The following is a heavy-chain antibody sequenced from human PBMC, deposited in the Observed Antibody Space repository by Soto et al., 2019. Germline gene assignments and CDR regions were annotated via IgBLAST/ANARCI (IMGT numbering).Heavy chain of an antibody. CDR1: GYSFTSYW. D-gene: IGHD6-19*01. CDR2: IDPSDSYT. Sequence: LGESLKISCKGSGYSFTSYWISWVRQMPGKGLEWMGRIDPSDSYTNYSPSFQGHVTISADKSISTAYLQWSSLKASDTAMYYCARQQWLVPCAVGGYYYDGTDVSGQGTTVLVSS. V-gene: IGHV5-10-1*01. J-gene: IGHJ6*02. CDR3: ARQQWLVPCAVGGYYYDGTDV.